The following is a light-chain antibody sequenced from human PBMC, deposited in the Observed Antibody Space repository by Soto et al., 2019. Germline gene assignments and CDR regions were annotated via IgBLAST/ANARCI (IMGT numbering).Light chain of an antibody. CDR1: QSVSSN. CDR3: QQYNNWPPIT. J-gene: IGKJ5*01. CDR2: DAS. V-gene: IGKV3-15*01. Sequence: EIVMTQSPATLSVSPGERVTLSCRASQSVSSNLVWYHQKPGQAPRLLIYDASTRATGIPARYSGSGSGTDFTLTISSLEPEDFAVYYCQQYNNWPPITFGQGTRLEIK.